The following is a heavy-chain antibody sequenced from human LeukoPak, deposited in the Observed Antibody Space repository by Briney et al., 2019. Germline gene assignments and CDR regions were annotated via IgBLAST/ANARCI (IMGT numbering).Heavy chain of an antibody. CDR3: AREVQAWQSYYYYYMDV. D-gene: IGHD3-10*01. V-gene: IGHV3-21*01. CDR1: GFTFSSYI. CDR2: ISSTSSYI. J-gene: IGHJ6*03. Sequence: KPGGSLRLSCAASGFTFSSYIMNWVRQAPGKGLEWVSSISSTSSYIYYADSVKGRFTISRDNAKNSLYLQLNSLRAEDTAVYYCAREVQAWQSYYYYYMDVWGKGTTVTVSS.